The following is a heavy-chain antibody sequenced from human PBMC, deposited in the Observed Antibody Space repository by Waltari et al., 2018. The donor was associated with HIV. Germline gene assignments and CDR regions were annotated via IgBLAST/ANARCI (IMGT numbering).Heavy chain of an antibody. J-gene: IGHJ4*02. V-gene: IGHV3-15*01. CDR2: IKSKTDGGTT. CDR3: TTQYSSSLFGGKKDY. D-gene: IGHD6-6*01. CDR1: GFTLGNAW. Sequence: EVQLVESGGGLVKPGGSLRLSCAASGFTLGNAWISWVRQAPEKGLEWVGRIKSKTDGGTTDYAAPVKGRFTISRDDSKNTLYLQMNSLKTEDTAVYYCTTQYSSSLFGGKKDYWGQGTLVTVSS.